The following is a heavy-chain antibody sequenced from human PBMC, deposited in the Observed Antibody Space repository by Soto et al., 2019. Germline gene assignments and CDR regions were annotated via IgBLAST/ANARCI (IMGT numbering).Heavy chain of an antibody. CDR1: GGSFSGYY. D-gene: IGHD2-15*01. CDR2: INHSGST. Sequence: SETLSLTCAVYGGSFSGYYWTWIRQPPGKGLEWIGEINHSGSTNYNPSLKSRVTMSLDTSKNQFSLKLSSVTAADTAVYYCARDSRDYYGMGVWGQGTTVTVSS. J-gene: IGHJ6*02. CDR3: ARDSRDYYGMGV. V-gene: IGHV4-34*01.